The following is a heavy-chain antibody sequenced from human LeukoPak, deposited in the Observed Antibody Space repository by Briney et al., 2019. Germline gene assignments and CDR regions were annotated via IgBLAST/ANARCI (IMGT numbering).Heavy chain of an antibody. CDR1: GFTFSTYW. CDR2: ISSSGSTI. V-gene: IGHV3-48*04. CDR3: ARGTYYDSSGYFSVVY. D-gene: IGHD3-22*01. Sequence: GGSLRLSCAASGFTFSTYWMTWVRQAPGKGLEWVSYISSSGSTIYYADSVKGRFTISRDNAKNSLYLQMNSLRAEDTAVYYCARGTYYDSSGYFSVVYWGQGTLVTVSS. J-gene: IGHJ4*02.